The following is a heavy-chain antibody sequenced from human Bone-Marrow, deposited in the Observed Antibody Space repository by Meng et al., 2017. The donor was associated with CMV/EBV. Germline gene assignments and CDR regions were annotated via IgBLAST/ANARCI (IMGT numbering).Heavy chain of an antibody. CDR2: MNPNSGNT. CDR3: ARETPRYFDL. CDR1: GYTFTGYY. J-gene: IGHJ2*01. Sequence: ASVKVSCKASGYTFTGYYMHWVRQAPGQGLEWMGWMNPNSGNTGYAQKFQGRVTMTRDTSTSTVYMELSSLRSEDTAVYYCARETPRYFDLWGRGTLVTVSS. V-gene: IGHV1-8*02.